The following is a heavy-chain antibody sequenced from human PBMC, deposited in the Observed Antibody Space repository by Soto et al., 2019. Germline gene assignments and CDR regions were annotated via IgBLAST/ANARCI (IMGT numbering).Heavy chain of an antibody. CDR1: GFTFSHVW. D-gene: IGHD2-2*01. CDR2: IKRKTDGGTT. V-gene: IGHV3-15*01. CDR3: TADASCSSNSCPGDLDI. Sequence: EVQLVESGGGLVKPGGSLRLSCAASGFTFSHVWMTWVRQAPGKGLEWVGRIKRKTDGGTTDYAAPVKGRFTISRDDLKNTLYLQMNSLKSEDTAVYYCTADASCSSNSCPGDLDIWGQGTMVTVSS. J-gene: IGHJ3*02.